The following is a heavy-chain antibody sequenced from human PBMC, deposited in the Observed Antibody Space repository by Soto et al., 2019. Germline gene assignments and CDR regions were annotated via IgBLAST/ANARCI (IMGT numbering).Heavy chain of an antibody. CDR2: ISAYNGNT. D-gene: IGHD2-2*01. V-gene: IGHV1-18*01. CDR3: AREGTDIVVVPAATERYYYYYGMDV. J-gene: IGHJ6*02. Sequence: QVQLVQSGAEVKKPGASVKVSCKASGYTFTSYGISWVRQAPGQGLEWMGWISAYNGNTNYAQKLQGRVTMTTDTSTSTGYMELRSLRSDDTAVYHCAREGTDIVVVPAATERYYYYYGMDVWGQGTTVTVSS. CDR1: GYTFTSYG.